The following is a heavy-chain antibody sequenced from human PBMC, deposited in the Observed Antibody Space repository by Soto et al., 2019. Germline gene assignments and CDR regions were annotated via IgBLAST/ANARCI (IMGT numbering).Heavy chain of an antibody. V-gene: IGHV4-30-4*01. CDR2: IYYSGST. Sequence: SETLSLTCTVSGGSISSGDYYWSWIRQPPGKGLEWIGYIYYSGSTYYNPSLKSRVTISVDTSKNQFSLKLSSVTAADTAVYYCARVVPTPAAIPDAFDIWGQGTMVTVSS. D-gene: IGHD2-2*01. CDR1: GGSISSGDYY. CDR3: ARVVPTPAAIPDAFDI. J-gene: IGHJ3*02.